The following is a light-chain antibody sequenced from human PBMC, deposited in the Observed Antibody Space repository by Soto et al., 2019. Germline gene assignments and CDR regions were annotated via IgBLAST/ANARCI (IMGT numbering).Light chain of an antibody. Sequence: EIVMTRSPATLSVSPGERATLSCRASHSVSSRLAWYQQKPGQAPRLLIYGASTRATGLPARFSGSGSGTEFTLTISSLQSEDFAVYYCQHYTNWPLTFGGGTKV. CDR2: GAS. J-gene: IGKJ4*01. CDR3: QHYTNWPLT. V-gene: IGKV3-15*01. CDR1: HSVSSR.